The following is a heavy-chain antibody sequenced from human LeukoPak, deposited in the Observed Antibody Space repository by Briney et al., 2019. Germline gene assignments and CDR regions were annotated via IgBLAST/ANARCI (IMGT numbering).Heavy chain of an antibody. V-gene: IGHV3-66*01. Sequence: PGGSLRLSCAASGFTVSSNYMSWVRQAPGKGLEWVSVIYSGGSTYYADSVEGRFTISRGNSKNTLYLQMNSLRAEDTAVYYCARGDYGSGSYYYYYYYMDVWGKGTTVTVSS. CDR2: IYSGGST. CDR3: ARGDYGSGSYYYYYYYMDV. D-gene: IGHD3-10*01. CDR1: GFTVSSNY. J-gene: IGHJ6*03.